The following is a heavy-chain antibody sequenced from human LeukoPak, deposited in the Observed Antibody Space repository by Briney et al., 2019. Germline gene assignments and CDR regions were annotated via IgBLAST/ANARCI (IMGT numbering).Heavy chain of an antibody. J-gene: IGHJ6*03. CDR2: INHSGST. CDR3: ARGYYGSGSHCCHMDV. Sequence: MPSETLSLTCAVYVGSFSGYYWSWIRQPPGEGLEWIGEINHSGSTNYNSSLKSRVTISVDTSKNQFSLKLSSVTAADTAVYYCARGYYGSGSHCCHMDVWGKGTTITVS. D-gene: IGHD3-10*01. CDR1: VGSFSGYY. V-gene: IGHV4-34*01.